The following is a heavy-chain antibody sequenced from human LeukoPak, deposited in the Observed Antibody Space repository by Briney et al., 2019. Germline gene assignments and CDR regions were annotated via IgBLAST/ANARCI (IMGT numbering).Heavy chain of an antibody. J-gene: IGHJ4*02. CDR2: INSDGRST. Sequence: GGSLRLSCAASGFTFSSYGMHWVRQAPGKGLVWVSRINSDGRSTNYADSVKGRFSISRDNAENTLYLQMNSLRVEDTAVYYCVRGADTGYSSDSWGQGTLVTVSS. V-gene: IGHV3-74*01. D-gene: IGHD3-9*01. CDR3: VRGADTGYSSDS. CDR1: GFTFSSYG.